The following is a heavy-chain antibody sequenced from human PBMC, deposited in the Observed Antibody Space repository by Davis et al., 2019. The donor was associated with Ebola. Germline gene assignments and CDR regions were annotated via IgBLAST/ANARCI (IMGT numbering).Heavy chain of an antibody. CDR2: IIPIFGTA. CDR1: GGTFSSYA. V-gene: IGHV1-69*05. J-gene: IGHJ4*02. Sequence: SVKVSCKASGGTFSSYAISWVRQAPGQGLEWMGGIIPIFGTANYAQKFQGRVTMTRDTSTSTVYMELSSLRSEDTAVYYCARDSFILTGYHRGYFDYWGQGTLVTVSS. CDR3: ARDSFILTGYHRGYFDY. D-gene: IGHD3-9*01.